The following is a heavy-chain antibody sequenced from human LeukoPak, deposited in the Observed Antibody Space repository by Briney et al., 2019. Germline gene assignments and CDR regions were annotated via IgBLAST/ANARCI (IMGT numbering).Heavy chain of an antibody. Sequence: PSETLSLTCTVSDGSISGYYWSWIRQPPGKALEWIGYIYYTGSTNYNPSLKSRLTISVDTSKNLFSLKLTSVTAADTAVYHCARHGGDQTLYFDYWGQGTLVTVSS. V-gene: IGHV4-59*01. CDR1: DGSISGYY. CDR2: IYYTGST. D-gene: IGHD3-16*01. J-gene: IGHJ4*02. CDR3: ARHGGDQTLYFDY.